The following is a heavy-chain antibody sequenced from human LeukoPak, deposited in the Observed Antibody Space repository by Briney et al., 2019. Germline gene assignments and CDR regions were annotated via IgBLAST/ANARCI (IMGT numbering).Heavy chain of an antibody. Sequence: GESLKISCKGSGYSFTSYWIGWVRQMPGKGLEWMGIIYPGDSDTRYSPSFQGQVTISADKPISTAYLQWSSLKASDTAMYYRASSRTSFPDAFGIWGQGTMVTVSS. CDR3: ASSRTSFPDAFGI. CDR1: GYSFTSYW. V-gene: IGHV5-51*04. D-gene: IGHD1-1*01. J-gene: IGHJ3*02. CDR2: IYPGDSDT.